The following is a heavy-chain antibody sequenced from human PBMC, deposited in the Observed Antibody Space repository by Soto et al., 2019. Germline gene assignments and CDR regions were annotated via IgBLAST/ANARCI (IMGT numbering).Heavy chain of an antibody. V-gene: IGHV3-33*01. D-gene: IGHD3-10*01. CDR3: ARDPSHGSGSYLDY. Sequence: GGSLRLSCVASGFSFNNFGMHWVRQAPGKGLEWVAVIWYDGSNKYYADSVKGRFTISRDNSKNTLYLQMSSLRAEDTAVYFCARDPSHGSGSYLDYWGQGALVTVSS. CDR1: GFSFNNFG. J-gene: IGHJ4*02. CDR2: IWYDGSNK.